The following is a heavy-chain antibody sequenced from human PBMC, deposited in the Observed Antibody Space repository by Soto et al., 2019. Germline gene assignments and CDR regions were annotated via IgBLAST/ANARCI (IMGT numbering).Heavy chain of an antibody. CDR2: ISGSGGST. CDR1: GFTFSSYA. V-gene: IGHV3-23*01. Sequence: SGGSVRLSCAASGFTFSSYAMSWVRQAPGKGLEWVSAISGSGGSTYYADSVKGRFTISRDNSKNTLYLQMNSLRAEETAVYYWAIASRPPPSVYYYYYCGMDVWGQGTTVTVSS. CDR3: AIASRPPPSVYYYYYCGMDV. J-gene: IGHJ6*02. D-gene: IGHD6-6*01.